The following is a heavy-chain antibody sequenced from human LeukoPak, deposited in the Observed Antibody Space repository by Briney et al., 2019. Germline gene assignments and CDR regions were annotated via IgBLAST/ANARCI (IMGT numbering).Heavy chain of an antibody. Sequence: ASVKVSCKASGYTFTGYYMHWVRQAPGQGLEWMGWMNPNSGNTGYAQKFQGRVTMTRNTSISTAYMELSSLRSEDTAVYYCARGRGGRGITMVRGIYYWGQGTLVTVSS. V-gene: IGHV1-8*02. D-gene: IGHD3-10*01. CDR2: MNPNSGNT. CDR1: GYTFTGYY. J-gene: IGHJ4*02. CDR3: ARGRGGRGITMVRGIYY.